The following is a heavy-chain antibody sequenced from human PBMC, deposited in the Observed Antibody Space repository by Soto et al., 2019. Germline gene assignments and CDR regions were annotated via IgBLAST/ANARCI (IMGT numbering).Heavy chain of an antibody. Sequence: EVQLVESGGGLVKPGGSLRLSCAASGITFIYAWMDWVRQAPGKRLEWVGRIKSQAGVGTIDYAAPVKGRFTISLVDSNNTVYLQMDSLKTEDSAVYYCTHGFSVAHTYPYSRGQGTLVTVSS. CDR1: GITFIYAW. D-gene: IGHD3-16*02. CDR3: THGFSVAHTYPYS. V-gene: IGHV3-15*07. CDR2: IKSQAGVGTI. J-gene: IGHJ4*02.